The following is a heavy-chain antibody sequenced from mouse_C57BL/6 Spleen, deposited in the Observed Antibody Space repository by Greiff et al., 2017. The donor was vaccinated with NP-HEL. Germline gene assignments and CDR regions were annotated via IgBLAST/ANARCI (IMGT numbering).Heavy chain of an antibody. J-gene: IGHJ2*01. V-gene: IGHV1-82*01. D-gene: IGHD1-1*01. CDR2: IYPGDGDT. Sequence: QVQLQQSGPELVKPGASVKISCKASGYAFSSSWMNWVKQRPGKGLEWIGRIYPGDGDTNYNGKFKGKATLTADKSSSTAYMQLSSLTSEDSAVYFCARNYGSSLDYWGQGTTLTVSS. CDR3: ARNYGSSLDY. CDR1: GYAFSSSW.